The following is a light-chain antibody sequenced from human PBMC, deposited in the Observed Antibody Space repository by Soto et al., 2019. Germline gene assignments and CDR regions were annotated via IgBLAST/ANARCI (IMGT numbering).Light chain of an antibody. CDR1: QTITTS. CDR3: QQYDSYSLRT. CDR2: KAS. Sequence: DIQMTQSPSTLSASVGDRVTITCRASQTITTSLAWYQQKPGKAPKLLIYKASSLESGVPSRFSGSGSGTDFTLTISSLQPDDFATYYCQQYDSYSLRTFGQGTRVEI. J-gene: IGKJ1*01. V-gene: IGKV1-5*03.